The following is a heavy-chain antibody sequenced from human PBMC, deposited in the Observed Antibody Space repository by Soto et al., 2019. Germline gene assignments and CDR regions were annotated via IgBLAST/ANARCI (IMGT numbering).Heavy chain of an antibody. CDR1: GFTFSSYA. V-gene: IGHV3-23*01. Sequence: EVQLLESGGGLVQPRGSLRLSCAASGFTFSSYAMNWVRQAPGKGLEWVSVISGSGGSTYYADAVKGRFTISRDNSKNSLYLQMISLRAEDTAVYYCAKRTVGWYFDLWGRGTLVTVSS. CDR2: ISGSGGST. D-gene: IGHD4-17*01. J-gene: IGHJ2*01. CDR3: AKRTVGWYFDL.